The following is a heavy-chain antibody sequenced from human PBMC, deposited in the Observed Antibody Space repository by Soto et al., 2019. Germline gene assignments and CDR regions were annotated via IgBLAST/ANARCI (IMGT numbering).Heavy chain of an antibody. Sequence: GESLKISCKGSGYSFTSYWIGWVRQMPGKGLEWMGIIYPGDSDTRYSPSFQGQVTISADKSISTAYLQWSSLKASDTAMYYCARFSSEDIVVVPAAMPTNWFDPWGQGTLVTVSS. CDR3: ARFSSEDIVVVPAAMPTNWFDP. J-gene: IGHJ5*02. CDR2: IYPGDSDT. CDR1: GYSFTSYW. V-gene: IGHV5-51*01. D-gene: IGHD2-2*01.